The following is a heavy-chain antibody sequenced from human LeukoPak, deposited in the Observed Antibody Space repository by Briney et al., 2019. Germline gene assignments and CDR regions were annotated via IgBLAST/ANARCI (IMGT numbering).Heavy chain of an antibody. CDR2: IYHSGTT. V-gene: IGHV4-38-2*02. CDR1: GYSISSGYF. CDR3: ARPPDNSDYGAASDC. Sequence: SETLSLTCTVSGYSISSGYFWGWIRQPPGKGLEWIASIYHSGTTYYNPSLKSRVTISVDTSKNQFSLKLSSVTAADTAVYYCARPPDNSDYGAASDCWGQGTLVTVSS. J-gene: IGHJ4*02. D-gene: IGHD4-11*01.